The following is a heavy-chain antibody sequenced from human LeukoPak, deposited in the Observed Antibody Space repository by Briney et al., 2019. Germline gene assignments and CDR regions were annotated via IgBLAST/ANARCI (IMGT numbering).Heavy chain of an antibody. CDR2: IYYSGST. CDR3: ATGQSSSWYYFEF. J-gene: IGHJ4*02. V-gene: IGHV4-59*08. D-gene: IGHD6-13*01. CDR1: GGSISNYY. Sequence: SETLPLTCTVSGGSISNYYWTWIRQPPGRGLEWIGYIYYSGSTNYNPSLKSRVTISVDTSKNQFSLKLSSVTAADTAVYYCATGQSSSWYYFEFWGQGTPVTVSS.